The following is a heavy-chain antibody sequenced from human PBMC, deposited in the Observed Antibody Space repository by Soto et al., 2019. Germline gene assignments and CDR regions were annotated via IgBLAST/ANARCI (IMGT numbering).Heavy chain of an antibody. CDR2: AYYSGDT. D-gene: IGHD2-8*01. Sequence: QVQLQESGPGVVKASETLSLTCSVSGGSISRYYWSWIRQPPGKGLEWIGYAYYSGDTGYNPSLQSRVTMAVDTSKNQVSLKLTSVTAADTAVYYCARDRSTYGGGGTGEVKENRFDPWGQGALVTVSS. J-gene: IGHJ5*02. CDR1: GGSISRYY. CDR3: ARDRSTYGGGGTGEVKENRFDP. V-gene: IGHV4-59*01.